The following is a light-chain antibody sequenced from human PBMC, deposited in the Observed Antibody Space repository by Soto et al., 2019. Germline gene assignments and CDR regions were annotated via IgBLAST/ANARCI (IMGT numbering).Light chain of an antibody. CDR2: GAS. V-gene: IGKV3-20*01. Sequence: EIVLTQSPGTLYLSPGERATLSCRASQSVSSSYVAWYQQKPGQAPRLLIYGASSRATGIPDRFSGSESGTDFTLTISRLEPEDFAVYYCQQYGSSPRTFGQGTKVDIK. CDR1: QSVSSSY. J-gene: IGKJ1*01. CDR3: QQYGSSPRT.